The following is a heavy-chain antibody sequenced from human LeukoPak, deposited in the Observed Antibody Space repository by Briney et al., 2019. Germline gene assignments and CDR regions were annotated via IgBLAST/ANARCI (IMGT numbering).Heavy chain of an antibody. J-gene: IGHJ6*03. V-gene: IGHV3-53*01. CDR2: IYTDDST. CDR3: AREKILYYYYYMDV. Sequence: GSLRLSCAASGFSVSSNYMNWVRQAPGKGLEWVSVIYTDDSTYYADSVKGRFTISRDNSKNTLYLQMNSLRAEDTAVYYCAREKILYYYYYMDVWGKGTTVTVSS. CDR1: GFSVSSNY.